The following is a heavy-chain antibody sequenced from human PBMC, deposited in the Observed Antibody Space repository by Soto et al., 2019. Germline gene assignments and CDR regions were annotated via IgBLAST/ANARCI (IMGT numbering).Heavy chain of an antibody. CDR2: IYYSGRT. J-gene: IGHJ4*02. CDR1: GGSFSSYF. D-gene: IGHD1-26*01. Sequence: SETLSLTCSVSGGSFSSYFWSWLRQPPGKGLEWIGYIYYSGRTTYNPSLKSRVIISVDTSNNQFSLKLSSVTAADTAVYYCARWDLSGSLLFDYWGEGILVTVS. V-gene: IGHV4-59*01. CDR3: ARWDLSGSLLFDY.